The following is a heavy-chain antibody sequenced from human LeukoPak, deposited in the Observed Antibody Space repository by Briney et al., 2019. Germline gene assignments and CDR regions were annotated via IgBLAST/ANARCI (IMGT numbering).Heavy chain of an antibody. CDR3: AKESCSGGSCYEMDV. CDR1: GFTFDDYG. CDR2: ISWNSGSI. V-gene: IGHV3-9*03. D-gene: IGHD2-15*01. Sequence: SLRLSCAASGFTFDDYGMHWVRQAPGKGLGWVSGISWNSGSIGYADSVKGRFTISRDNAKNSLYLQMNSLRAEDMALYYCAKESCSGGSCYEMDVWGKGTTVTVSS. J-gene: IGHJ6*04.